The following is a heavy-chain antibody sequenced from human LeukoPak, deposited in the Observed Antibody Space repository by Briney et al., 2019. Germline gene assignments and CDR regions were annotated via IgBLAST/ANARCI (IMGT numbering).Heavy chain of an antibody. CDR1: GYTFTGYY. CDR3: ARSSSGWESPYYFDY. V-gene: IGHV1-2*02. D-gene: IGHD6-19*01. Sequence: ASVKVSCKASGYTFTGYYMHWVRQAPGQGLEWMGWINPNSGGTNYAQKFQSRVTMTRDTSISTAYMELSRLRSDDTAVYYCARSSSGWESPYYFDYWGQGTLVTVSS. CDR2: INPNSGGT. J-gene: IGHJ4*02.